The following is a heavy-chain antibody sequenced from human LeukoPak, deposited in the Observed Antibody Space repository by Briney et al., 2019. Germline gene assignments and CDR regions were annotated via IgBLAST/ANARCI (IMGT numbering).Heavy chain of an antibody. CDR2: IYTSGGT. J-gene: IGHJ3*02. CDR3: AGRGSSSGTSDI. CDR1: GGSITNLDYY. Sequence: PSQTLSLTCTVSGGSITNLDYYWTWIRQPAGKRLEWIGRIYTSGGTNYNPSLKSRVTMSVDRSKNEISLHLASLTAADTALYYCAGRGSSSGTSDIWGPGTFVTVSS. V-gene: IGHV4-61*02. D-gene: IGHD1-1*01.